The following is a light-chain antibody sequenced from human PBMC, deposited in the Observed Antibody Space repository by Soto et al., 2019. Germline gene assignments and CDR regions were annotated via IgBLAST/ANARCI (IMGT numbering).Light chain of an antibody. Sequence: QSVLTQPPSVSGAPGQRVTISCTGSSSNIGAGYDVHWYQQVSGTAPKLLIYANSNRPSGVPDRFSGSKSGTSASLAITGLQAEDEADYYCQSYDSSLSGWVFGGGTKLTVL. V-gene: IGLV1-40*01. CDR3: QSYDSSLSGWV. CDR2: ANS. CDR1: SSNIGAGYD. J-gene: IGLJ3*02.